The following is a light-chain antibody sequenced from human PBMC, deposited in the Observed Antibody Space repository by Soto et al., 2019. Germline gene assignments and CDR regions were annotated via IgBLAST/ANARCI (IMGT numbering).Light chain of an antibody. CDR3: HQYGSAPLP. V-gene: IGKV3-20*01. CDR1: ESVDSAA. J-gene: IGKJ4*01. Sequence: EIVLTQSPGTLSLSPGERDTLSCRASESVDSAALGWCQQKPGRAPSLVIYFVSRRATGIRDRFSASGSATDFTLTITRLEPEDFAVYYCHQYGSAPLPFGGGTKVEI. CDR2: FVS.